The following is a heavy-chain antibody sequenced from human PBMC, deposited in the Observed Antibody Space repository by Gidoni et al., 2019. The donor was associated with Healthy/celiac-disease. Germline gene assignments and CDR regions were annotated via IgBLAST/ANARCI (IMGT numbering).Heavy chain of an antibody. CDR3: ARDEEGGYSDY. J-gene: IGHJ4*02. CDR2: IIPIFGTA. D-gene: IGHD6-13*01. V-gene: IGHV1-69*01. Sequence: QVQLVQSVAALKKPGSSVKVSCKSSVATFSSYAISWVRQAPGQGLEWMGWIIPIFGTAKYAKKFKGRVTITADESTSTAYMELSSLRSEDTAVYYCARDEEGGYSDYWGQGTLVTVSS. CDR1: VATFSSYA.